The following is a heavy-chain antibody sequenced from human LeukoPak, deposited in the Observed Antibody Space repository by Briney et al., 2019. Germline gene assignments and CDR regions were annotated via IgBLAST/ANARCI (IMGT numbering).Heavy chain of an antibody. Sequence: GGSLRLSCAASGFIFNDHAMYWVRHPPGKGPEGVSAITWESTNTGYADSVKGRFTISRDNAKNSLYLQMNSLRPEDTALYYCARASYYYDTSGLGAFDIWGQGAMVTVSS. CDR2: ITWESTNT. V-gene: IGHV3-9*01. CDR1: GFIFNDHA. D-gene: IGHD3-22*01. J-gene: IGHJ3*02. CDR3: ARASYYYDTSGLGAFDI.